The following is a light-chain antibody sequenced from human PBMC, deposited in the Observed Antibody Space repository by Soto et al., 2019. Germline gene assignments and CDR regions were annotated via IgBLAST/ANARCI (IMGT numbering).Light chain of an antibody. CDR2: DVT. CDR1: NSDIGGYNV. Sequence: QSALTQPAFVSGSPGQSITISCTGTNSDIGGYNVVSWYQQHPGKVPKLMIDDVTHRPSGVSNLFSGSKSGNTASLTISVLQAEDEADYYCSSYTSSSTLVFGTGTKVTVL. J-gene: IGLJ1*01. CDR3: SSYTSSSTLV. V-gene: IGLV2-14*01.